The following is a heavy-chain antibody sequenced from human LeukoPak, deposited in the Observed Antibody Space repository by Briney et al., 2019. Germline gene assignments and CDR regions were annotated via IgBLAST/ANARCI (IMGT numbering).Heavy chain of an antibody. CDR1: GGSISSGGYS. V-gene: IGHV4-30-2*01. J-gene: IGHJ5*02. D-gene: IGHD3-22*01. CDR3: ARGPIVVVITTWGLRFDP. Sequence: PSETLSLTCAVSGGSISSGGYSWSWIRQPPGKGLGWIGYIYHSGSTYYNPSLKSRVTISVDRSKNQFSLKLSSVTAADTAVYYCARGPIVVVITTWGLRFDPWGQGTLVTVSS. CDR2: IYHSGST.